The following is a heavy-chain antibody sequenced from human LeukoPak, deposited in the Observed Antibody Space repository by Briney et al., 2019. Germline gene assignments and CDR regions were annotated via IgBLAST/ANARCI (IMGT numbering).Heavy chain of an antibody. CDR2: ISSNGGST. J-gene: IGHJ4*02. CDR3: VKGPTWDSFDY. CDR1: GFTFSSYV. V-gene: IGHV3-64D*06. Sequence: GGSLRLSCSASGFTFSSYVMHWVRQAPGKGLEYVSAISSNGGSTYYADSVKGRFTISRDNSKNTLYLQMSSLRAEDTAVYYCVKGPTWDSFDYWGQGTLVTVSS. D-gene: IGHD1-26*01.